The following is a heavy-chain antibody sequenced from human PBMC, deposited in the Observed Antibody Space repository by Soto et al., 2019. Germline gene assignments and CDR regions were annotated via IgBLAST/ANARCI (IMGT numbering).Heavy chain of an antibody. Sequence: SLRLSCAASGFTFNVYGMHWVRQAPGKGLEWVAVIWADGNTQKYADSVKGRFIISRDNSKNTLFLQMNTLRAEDTAVYYCATDVGGGPFHYWGQGTLVTVSS. J-gene: IGHJ4*02. CDR2: IWADGNTQ. CDR3: ATDVGGGPFHY. D-gene: IGHD2-15*01. CDR1: GFTFNVYG. V-gene: IGHV3-33*01.